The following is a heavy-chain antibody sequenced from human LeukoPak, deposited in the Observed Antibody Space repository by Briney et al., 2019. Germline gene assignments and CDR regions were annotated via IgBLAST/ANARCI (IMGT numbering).Heavy chain of an antibody. CDR2: IIPILGIA. V-gene: IGHV1-69*04. J-gene: IGHJ4*02. Sequence: GASVKVSCKASGYTFTSYDINWVRQATGQGLEWMGRIIPILGIANYAQKFQGRVTITADKSTSTAYMELSSLRSEDTAVYYCARALIAVAGTDYFDYWGQGTLVTVSS. CDR1: GYTFTSYD. CDR3: ARALIAVAGTDYFDY. D-gene: IGHD6-19*01.